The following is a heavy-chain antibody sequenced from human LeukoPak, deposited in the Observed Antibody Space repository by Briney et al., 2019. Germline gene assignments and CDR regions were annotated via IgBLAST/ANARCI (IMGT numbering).Heavy chain of an antibody. CDR2: ISSSSSYI. J-gene: IGHJ4*02. CDR1: GFTFSSYA. CDR3: ARDEYYGSGSYPEPFDY. Sequence: GGSLRLSCAASGFTFSSYAMSWVRQAPGKGLEWVSSISSSSSYIYYADSVKGRFTISRDNAKNSLYLQMNSLRAEDTAVYYCARDEYYGSGSYPEPFDYWGQGTLVTVSS. V-gene: IGHV3-21*01. D-gene: IGHD3-10*01.